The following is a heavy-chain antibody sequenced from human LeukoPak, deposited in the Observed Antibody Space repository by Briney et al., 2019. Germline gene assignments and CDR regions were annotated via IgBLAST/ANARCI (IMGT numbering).Heavy chain of an antibody. CDR1: GFAFSRYS. Sequence: GGSLRLSCAASGFAFSRYSMNWVRQAPGKGLEWVSSISYSGPHMFYADSVRGRFTISRDNAENSLFIQMSSLRAEDTAVYFCASNDYRDEGIDSWGQGTLVTVSS. V-gene: IGHV3-21*01. J-gene: IGHJ4*02. CDR3: ASNDYRDEGIDS. CDR2: ISYSGPHM. D-gene: IGHD4-17*01.